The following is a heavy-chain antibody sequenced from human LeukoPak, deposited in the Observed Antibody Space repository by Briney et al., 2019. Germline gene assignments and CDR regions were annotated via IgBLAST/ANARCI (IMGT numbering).Heavy chain of an antibody. Sequence: GGSLRLSCTASGFTFRSYWMHWVRQAPGKGLVWVSHIHSDGSSTSYADSVQGRFTISRDNAKNTLYLQMNSLRAEDTAVYYCARHNYGYDYWGQGTLVTVSS. J-gene: IGHJ4*02. CDR2: IHSDGSST. V-gene: IGHV3-74*01. D-gene: IGHD3-10*01. CDR1: GFTFRSYW. CDR3: ARHNYGYDY.